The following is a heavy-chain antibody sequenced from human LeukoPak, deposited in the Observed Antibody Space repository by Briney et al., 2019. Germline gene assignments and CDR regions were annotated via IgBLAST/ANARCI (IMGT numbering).Heavy chain of an antibody. CDR2: ISGSGGST. CDR3: AKSPYDFWSGALDFDY. V-gene: IGHV3-23*01. J-gene: IGHJ4*02. D-gene: IGHD3-3*01. Sequence: GGSLRLSCAASGFTFSSYAMSWVRQAPGKGLEWVSAISGSGGSTYYADSVKGRFTISRDNSKNTLYLQMNSLRAEDTAVYYCAKSPYDFWSGALDFDYWGQGTLVTVSS. CDR1: GFTFSSYA.